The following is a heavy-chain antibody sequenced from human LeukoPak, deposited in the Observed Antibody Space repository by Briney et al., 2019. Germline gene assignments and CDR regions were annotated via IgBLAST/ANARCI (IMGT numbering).Heavy chain of an antibody. J-gene: IGHJ6*03. D-gene: IGHD6-19*01. CDR2: IYYSGST. CDR3: ARVDQQWLVPSTYYYYMDV. CDR1: GGSISSYY. Sequence: PSETLSLTCTVSGGSISSYYWSWIRQPPGKGLEWIGYIYYSGSTNYNPSLKSRVTISVDTSKNQFSLKLSSVTAADTAVYYCARVDQQWLVPSTYYYYMDVRGKGTTVTVSS. V-gene: IGHV4-59*01.